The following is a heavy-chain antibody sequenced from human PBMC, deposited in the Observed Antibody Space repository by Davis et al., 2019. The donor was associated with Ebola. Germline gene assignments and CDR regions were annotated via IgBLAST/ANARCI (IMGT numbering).Heavy chain of an antibody. CDR1: GGTFSSYT. D-gene: IGHD1-26*01. V-gene: IGHV1-69*10. J-gene: IGHJ4*02. CDR2: IIPILGIA. CDR3: ASDRNGGSYDFDY. Sequence: SVKVSCKASGGTFSSYTISWVRQPPGQGLEWMGGIIPILGIANYAQKFQGRVTITADKSTSTAYMELSSLRSEDTAVYYCASDRNGGSYDFDYWGQGTLVTVSS.